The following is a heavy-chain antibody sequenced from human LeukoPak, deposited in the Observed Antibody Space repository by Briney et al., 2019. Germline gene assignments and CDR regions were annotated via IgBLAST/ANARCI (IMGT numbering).Heavy chain of an antibody. J-gene: IGHJ4*02. CDR3: ARDRREGSSSWYVY. D-gene: IGHD6-13*01. CDR1: GFTFSSYG. V-gene: IGHV3-30*19. Sequence: GGSLRLPCAASGFTFSSYGMHWVRQAPGKGLEWVAVISYDGSNKYYADSVKGRFTISRDNSKNTLYLQMNSLRAEDTAVYYCARDRREGSSSWYVYWGQGTLVTVSS. CDR2: ISYDGSNK.